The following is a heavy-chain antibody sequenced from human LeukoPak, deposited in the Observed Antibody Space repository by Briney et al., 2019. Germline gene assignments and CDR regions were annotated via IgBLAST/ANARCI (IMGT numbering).Heavy chain of an antibody. Sequence: ESLKIYCKGSGYSFTSYWIGWGRQMPGKGLEWMGIIYPGDSDTRYSPSFQGQVTISADKSISTAYLQWSSLKASDTAMYYCARKTVTDLLFDYWGQGTLVTVSS. CDR1: GYSFTSYW. V-gene: IGHV5-51*01. D-gene: IGHD4-17*01. J-gene: IGHJ4*02. CDR3: ARKTVTDLLFDY. CDR2: IYPGDSDT.